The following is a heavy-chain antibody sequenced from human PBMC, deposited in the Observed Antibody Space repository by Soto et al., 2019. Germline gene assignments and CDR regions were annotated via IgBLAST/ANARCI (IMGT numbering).Heavy chain of an antibody. CDR2: IYYSGST. Sequence: PSETLSLTCTVSGGSVSSGSYYWSWIRQPPGKGLEWIGYIYYSGSTNYNPSLKSRVTISVDTSKNQFSLKLSSVTAADTAVYYCATGVGATLDQTSMDVWGQGTTVTVSS. CDR1: GGSVSSGSYY. J-gene: IGHJ6*02. D-gene: IGHD1-26*01. CDR3: ATGVGATLDQTSMDV. V-gene: IGHV4-61*01.